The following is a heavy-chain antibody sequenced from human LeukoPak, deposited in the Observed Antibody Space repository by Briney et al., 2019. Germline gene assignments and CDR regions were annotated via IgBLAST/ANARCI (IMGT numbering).Heavy chain of an antibody. V-gene: IGHV1-69*04. CDR1: GGTFSSYA. CDR2: IIPILGIA. J-gene: IGHJ3*02. D-gene: IGHD6-13*01. CDR3: AREPGYIAAAGNAFDI. Sequence: SVKVSCKASGGTFSSYAISWVRQAPGQGLEWMGRIIPILGIANYAQKFQGRVTITADKSTSTAYMELSSLRSEDTAVYYCAREPGYIAAAGNAFDIWGQGTMVTVSS.